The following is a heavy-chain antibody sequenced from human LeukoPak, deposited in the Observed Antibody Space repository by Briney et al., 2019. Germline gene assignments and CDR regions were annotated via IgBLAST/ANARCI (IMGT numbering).Heavy chain of an antibody. D-gene: IGHD6-6*01. CDR3: AKDNHKQLVGRVYYYYYMDV. CDR1: GFTFSSYG. J-gene: IGHJ6*03. CDR2: IRYDGSNK. V-gene: IGHV3-30*02. Sequence: GGSLRLSCAASGFTFSSYGMHWVRQAPGKGLEWVAFIRYDGSNKYYADSVKGRFTTSRDNSKNTLYLQMNSLRAEDTAVYYCAKDNHKQLVGRVYYYYYMDVWGKGTTVTVSS.